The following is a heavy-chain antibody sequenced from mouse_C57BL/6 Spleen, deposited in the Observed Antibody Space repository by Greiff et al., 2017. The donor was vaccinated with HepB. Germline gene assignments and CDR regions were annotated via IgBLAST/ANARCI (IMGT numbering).Heavy chain of an antibody. Sequence: EVKVVESGGGLVKPGGSLKLSCAASGFTFSSYTMSWVRQTPEKRLEWVATISGGGGNTYYPDSVKGRLTMSRDNAKNTLYLQMSSLRSEDTALYYCARQVYYYGSSWDYWGQGTTLTVSS. D-gene: IGHD1-1*01. CDR3: ARQVYYYGSSWDY. J-gene: IGHJ2*01. CDR1: GFTFSSYT. CDR2: ISGGGGNT. V-gene: IGHV5-9*01.